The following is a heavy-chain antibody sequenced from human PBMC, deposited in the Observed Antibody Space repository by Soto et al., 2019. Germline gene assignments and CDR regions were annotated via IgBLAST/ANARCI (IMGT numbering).Heavy chain of an antibody. CDR1: GYSFTSYW. CDR3: ASQLRYSSSWGAFDI. V-gene: IGHV5-51*01. D-gene: IGHD6-13*01. CDR2: IYPGDSDT. Sequence: GESLKISCKGSGYSFTSYWIGWVRQMPGKGLEWMGIIYPGDSDTRYSPSSQGQVTISADKSISTAYLQWSSLKASDTAMYYCASQLRYSSSWGAFDIWGQGTMVTVSS. J-gene: IGHJ3*02.